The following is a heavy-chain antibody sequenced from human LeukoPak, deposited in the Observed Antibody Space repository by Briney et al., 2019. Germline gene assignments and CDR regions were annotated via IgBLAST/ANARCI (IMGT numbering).Heavy chain of an antibody. D-gene: IGHD5-12*01. J-gene: IGHJ4*02. CDR2: INPNSGGT. CDR1: GYTFTDYF. CDR3: ARGRFSGYGAD. V-gene: IGHV1-2*02. Sequence: ASVKVSCKASGYTFTDYFMHWVRRAPGQGLEWMGWINPNSGGTNFAQKFQGRVTMTRDTSISTAYMELSSLTSDDTAVYYCARGRFSGYGADWGQGTLVTVSS.